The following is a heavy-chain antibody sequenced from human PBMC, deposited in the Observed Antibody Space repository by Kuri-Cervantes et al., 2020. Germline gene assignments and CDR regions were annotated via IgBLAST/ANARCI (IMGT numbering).Heavy chain of an antibody. D-gene: IGHD3-9*01. Sequence: SVKVSCKASGYTFTQFHIHWVRQAPGQGLEWMGGIIPIFGTANCAQKFQGRVTITADESTSTAYMELSSLRSEDTAVYYCARETYDILTGYYGNYYYYMDVWGKGTTVTVSS. CDR2: IIPIFGTA. CDR3: ARETYDILTGYYGNYYYYMDV. CDR1: GYTFTQFH. J-gene: IGHJ6*03. V-gene: IGHV1-69*13.